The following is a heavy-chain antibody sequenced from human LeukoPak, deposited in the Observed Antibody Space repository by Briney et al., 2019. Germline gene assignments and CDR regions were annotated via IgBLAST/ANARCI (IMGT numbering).Heavy chain of an antibody. V-gene: IGHV3-23*01. CDR3: VQEGPRGLAFDI. CDR1: GFTFSSYG. CDR2: IGSSGGTT. Sequence: GGSLRLSCAASGFTFSSYGMSWVRQAPGKGLEWVSSIGSSGGTTYYADSVKGRFTISRDNSKNTLYLQMNSLRAEDTAVYYCVQEGPRGLAFDIWGQGTKVTVSS. J-gene: IGHJ3*02.